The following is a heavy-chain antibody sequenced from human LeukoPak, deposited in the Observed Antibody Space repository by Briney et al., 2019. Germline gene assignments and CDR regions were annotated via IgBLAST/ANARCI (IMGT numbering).Heavy chain of an antibody. D-gene: IGHD1-26*01. CDR3: AKLGYGSYWVLDY. J-gene: IGHJ4*02. CDR1: GFTFSNYA. V-gene: IGHV3-23*01. CDR2: ISGSGGST. Sequence: PGGSLRLSCAASGFTFSNYAMSWVRQAPGKGLEWVSAISGSGGSTYYADSVKGRFTISRDNSKNTLYLQMNSLRAEDTAVYYCAKLGYGSYWVLDYWGQGTLVTVSS.